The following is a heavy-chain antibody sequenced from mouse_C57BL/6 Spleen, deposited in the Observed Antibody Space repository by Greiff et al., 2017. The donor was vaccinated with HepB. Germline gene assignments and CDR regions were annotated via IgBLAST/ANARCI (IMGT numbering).Heavy chain of an antibody. CDR1: GYAFSSSW. D-gene: IGHD1-1*02. J-gene: IGHJ1*03. CDR2: IYPGDGDT. Sequence: QVQLQQSGPELVKPGASVKISCKASGYAFSSSWMNWVKQRPGKGLEWIGRIYPGDGDTNYNGKFKGKATLTADKSSSTAYMQLSSLTSEDSAVYFCARGVEYFDVWGTGTTVTVSS. V-gene: IGHV1-82*01. CDR3: ARGVEYFDV.